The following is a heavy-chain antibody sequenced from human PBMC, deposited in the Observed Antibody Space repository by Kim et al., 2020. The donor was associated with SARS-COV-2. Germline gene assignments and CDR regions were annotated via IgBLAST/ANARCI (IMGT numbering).Heavy chain of an antibody. CDR3: ARERSTMIVVASGGFDY. D-gene: IGHD3-22*01. J-gene: IGHJ4*01. Sequence: GGSLRLSCAASGFTFSSYAMHWVRQAPGKGLEWVAVISYDGSNKYYADSVKGRFTISRDNSKNTLYLQMNSLRAEDTAVYYWARERSTMIVVASGGFDY. CDR1: GFTFSSYA. CDR2: ISYDGSNK. V-gene: IGHV3-30-3*01.